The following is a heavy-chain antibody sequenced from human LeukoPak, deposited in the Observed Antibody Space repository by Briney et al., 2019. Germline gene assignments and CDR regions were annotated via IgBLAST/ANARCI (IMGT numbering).Heavy chain of an antibody. CDR3: ARGRANYDSTGYYY. J-gene: IGHJ4*02. CDR2: IYSSGST. CDR1: GGSINSYS. D-gene: IGHD3-22*01. V-gene: IGHV4-59*01. Sequence: SETLSLTCTVSGGSINSYSGSWFRRPPGKDLDGIAYIYSSGSTKYNPSLKSRVTITIDTSKNQFSLKLSSVTAADTAVYYCARGRANYDSTGYYYWGQGILVTVSS.